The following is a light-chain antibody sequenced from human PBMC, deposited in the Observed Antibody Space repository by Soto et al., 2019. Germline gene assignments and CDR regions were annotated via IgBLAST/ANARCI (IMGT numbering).Light chain of an antibody. V-gene: IGKV1-6*01. Sequence: AIKMTQSPSSLSASVGDRVTITCRASQGIRNDLGWYQQRPGKPPKLLIYATSNLQTGVPSRFSGSGSGTDFTLTISSLQPEDFAAYYCLQDYSYPRTFGQGTKVEIK. CDR3: LQDYSYPRT. CDR2: ATS. CDR1: QGIRND. J-gene: IGKJ1*01.